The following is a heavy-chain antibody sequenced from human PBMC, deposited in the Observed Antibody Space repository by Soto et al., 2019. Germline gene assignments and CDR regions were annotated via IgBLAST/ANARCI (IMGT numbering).Heavy chain of an antibody. Sequence: QVQLQESGPGLVKPSQTLSLTCTVSGGSISSGNYYWGWIRQPPGKGLEWIGYIYYSGDTYYSPSLKSRVVMSVDTSKNQLSLRLTSVTAADTAVYYCARDFVDTLTGGDAFGIWGRGTLVTVSS. D-gene: IGHD3-9*01. CDR1: GGSISSGNYY. J-gene: IGHJ3*02. CDR2: IYYSGDT. V-gene: IGHV4-31*03. CDR3: ARDFVDTLTGGDAFGI.